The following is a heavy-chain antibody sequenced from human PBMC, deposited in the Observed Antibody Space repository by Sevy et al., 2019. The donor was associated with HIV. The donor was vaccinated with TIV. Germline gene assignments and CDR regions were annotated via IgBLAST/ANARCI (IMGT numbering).Heavy chain of an antibody. J-gene: IGHJ4*02. CDR2: FDPEDGER. CDR3: AITREYYSDTSGYFDY. D-gene: IGHD3-22*01. Sequence: ASVTVSCRISRYSLNKFSMHWVRQAPGKGLEWMGSFDPEDGERIYAQKFQGRFSMTEDTSTDTAYMELSSLRPDDTAVYYCAITREYYSDTSGYFDYWGQGTLVTVSS. V-gene: IGHV1-24*01. CDR1: RYSLNKFS.